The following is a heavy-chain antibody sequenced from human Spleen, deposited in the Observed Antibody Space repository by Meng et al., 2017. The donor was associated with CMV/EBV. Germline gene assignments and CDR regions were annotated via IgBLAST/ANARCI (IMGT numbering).Heavy chain of an antibody. V-gene: IGHV4-4*02. Sequence: QVQLQESGPGLVKPSVTLSLTCAVSGGSICSSNLWTWVRQVPGKGLEWIGEIYHSGSTNYNPSLKSRVTISVDKFKNQFSLKLGSVTAADTAVYYCARIERRRILKYCGSDCSTTDYWGQGTLVTVSS. CDR1: GGSICSSNL. J-gene: IGHJ4*02. D-gene: IGHD2-21*02. CDR3: ARIERRRILKYCGSDCSTTDY. CDR2: IYHSGST.